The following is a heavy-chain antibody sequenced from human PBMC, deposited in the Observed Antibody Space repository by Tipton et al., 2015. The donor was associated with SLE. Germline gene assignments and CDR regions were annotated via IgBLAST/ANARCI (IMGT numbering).Heavy chain of an antibody. CDR2: INHSGST. CDR3: ASLNQQLVVFEI. J-gene: IGHJ3*02. V-gene: IGHV4-34*01. D-gene: IGHD2-8*02. CDR1: GFTFSSYN. Sequence: QVQLVQSGGDVVQPGGSLRLSCAASGFTFSSYNMNWVRQAPGKGLEYIGEINHSGSTNYSPSLKSRVTISIDTSKNQFSLKLSSVTAADTAVYYCASLNQQLVVFEIWGQGTMVTVSS.